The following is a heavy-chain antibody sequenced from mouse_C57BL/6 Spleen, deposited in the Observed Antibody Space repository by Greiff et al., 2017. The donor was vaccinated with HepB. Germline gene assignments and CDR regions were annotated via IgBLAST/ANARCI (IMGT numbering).Heavy chain of an antibody. CDR3: ARILGRTEYYFDY. CDR2: INPSSGYT. V-gene: IGHV1-7*01. Sequence: VKLMESGAELVKPGASVKLSCKASGYTFTSYWMHWVKQRPGQGLEWIGYINPSSGYTKYNQKFKDKATLTADKSSSTAYMQLSSLTYEDSAVYYCARILGRTEYYFDYWGQDPTLSVSS. D-gene: IGHD4-1*01. CDR1: GYTFTSYW. J-gene: IGHJ2*01.